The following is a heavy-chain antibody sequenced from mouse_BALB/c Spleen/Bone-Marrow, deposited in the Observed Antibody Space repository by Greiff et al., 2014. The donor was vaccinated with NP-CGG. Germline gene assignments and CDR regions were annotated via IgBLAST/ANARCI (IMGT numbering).Heavy chain of an antibody. CDR3: AMYYYGSSLFAY. D-gene: IGHD1-1*01. J-gene: IGHJ3*01. CDR2: IDPANGNT. V-gene: IGHV14-3*02. Sequence: VQLQQPGAELVKPGASVKLSCTASGFNIKDTYMHWVKQRPEQGLEWIGRIDPANGNTKYDPKFQGKATITADTSSNTAYLQXSXXXXEDTAVYYCAMYYYGSSLFAYWGQGTLVTVSA. CDR1: GFNIKDTY.